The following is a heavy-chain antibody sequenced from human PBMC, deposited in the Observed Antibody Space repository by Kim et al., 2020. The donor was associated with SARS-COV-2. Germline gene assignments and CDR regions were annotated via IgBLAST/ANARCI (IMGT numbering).Heavy chain of an antibody. J-gene: IGHJ5*02. V-gene: IGHV1-46*01. CDR2: INHSGGST. CDR3: ARDHRVVRGVIYWFDP. Sequence: ASVKVSYKASGYTFTSYYMHWVRQAPGQGLEWMGIINHSGGSTSYAQKFQGRVTMTRDTSTSTVYMELSSLRSEDTAVYYCARDHRVVRGVIYWFDPWGQGTLVTVSS. CDR1: GYTFTSYY. D-gene: IGHD3-10*01.